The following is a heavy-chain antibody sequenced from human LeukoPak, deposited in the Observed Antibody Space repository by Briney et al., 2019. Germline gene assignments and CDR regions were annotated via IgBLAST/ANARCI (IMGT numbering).Heavy chain of an antibody. V-gene: IGHV3-30-3*01. CDR3: AKDLPSWYYYDSSGSPGDYYGMDV. CDR1: GFTFSSYA. J-gene: IGHJ6*02. D-gene: IGHD3-22*01. Sequence: GGSLRLSCAASGFTFSSYAMHWVRQAPGKGLEWVAVISYDGSNKYYADSVKGRFTISRDNSKNTLYLQMNSLRAEDTAVYYCAKDLPSWYYYDSSGSPGDYYGMDVWGQGTTVTVSS. CDR2: ISYDGSNK.